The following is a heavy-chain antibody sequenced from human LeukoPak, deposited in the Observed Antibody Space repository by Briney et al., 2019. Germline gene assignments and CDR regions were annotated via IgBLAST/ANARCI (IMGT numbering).Heavy chain of an antibody. CDR1: GFTFSSYA. V-gene: IGHV3-23*01. CDR3: AKLVGAKDY. Sequence: SGGSLRLSCVASGFTFSSYAMSWVRQAPGKGLEWVSGISGSAHTTYSADSVKGRFTISRDNSRNTLFLQMNSLRADDTAVYYCAKLVGAKDYWGQGTLVTVSS. CDR2: ISGSAHTT. J-gene: IGHJ4*02. D-gene: IGHD1-26*01.